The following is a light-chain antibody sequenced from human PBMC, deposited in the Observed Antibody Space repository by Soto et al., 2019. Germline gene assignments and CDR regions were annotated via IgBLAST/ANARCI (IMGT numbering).Light chain of an antibody. CDR1: QGINTW. CDR3: QQADSFPLT. J-gene: IGKJ4*01. Sequence: DILMTQSPSSVSAAVGDRVIIACRASQGINTWLAWYQQKPGEAPKLLIFVASRLQSGVPSRFSGSGSGTDFTLTINGLQPEDFATYYCQQADSFPLTFGGGTKVEVK. V-gene: IGKV1D-12*01. CDR2: VAS.